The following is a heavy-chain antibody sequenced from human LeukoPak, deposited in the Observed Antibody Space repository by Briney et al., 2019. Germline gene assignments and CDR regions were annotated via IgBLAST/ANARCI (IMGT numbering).Heavy chain of an antibody. CDR3: ARIATYYYDSSGYSEYYYYYGMDV. J-gene: IGHJ6*02. CDR1: GGSISSGGYY. Sequence: SETLSLTCTVPGGSISSGGYYWSWIRQHPGKGLEWIGYIYYSGSTYYNPSLKSRVTISVDTSKNQFSLKLSSVTAADTAVYYCARIATYYYDSSGYSEYYYYYGMDVWGQGTTVTVSS. CDR2: IYYSGST. D-gene: IGHD3-22*01. V-gene: IGHV4-31*03.